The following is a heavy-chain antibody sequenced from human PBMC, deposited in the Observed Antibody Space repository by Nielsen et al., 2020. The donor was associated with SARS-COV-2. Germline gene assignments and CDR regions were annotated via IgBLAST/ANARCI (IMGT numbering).Heavy chain of an antibody. Sequence: GESLKISCAASGFAFSRYVMHWVRQAPGKGLEWVALISYDGSHDYYTDSVKGRFTISRDNAKNSMSLQMNSLRVEDTAVYYCARDWSRAFDVWGQGIMVTVSS. CDR2: ISYDGSHD. CDR1: GFAFSRYV. V-gene: IGHV3-30-3*01. J-gene: IGHJ3*01. CDR3: ARDWSRAFDV.